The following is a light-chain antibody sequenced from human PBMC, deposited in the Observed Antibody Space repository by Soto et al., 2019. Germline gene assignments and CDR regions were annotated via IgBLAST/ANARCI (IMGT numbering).Light chain of an antibody. J-gene: IGLJ1*01. V-gene: IGLV2-14*01. CDR1: SSDVGNYIY. Sequence: QSALTQPASVSGSPGQSITISCTGTSSDVGNYIYVSWYQQHPGKAPKLMIYEVSHRPSGVSNRFSGSKSGNTASLTISGLQAEDEADYYCSSYTSSTTPLVFGTGTKLPS. CDR3: SSYTSSTTPLV. CDR2: EVS.